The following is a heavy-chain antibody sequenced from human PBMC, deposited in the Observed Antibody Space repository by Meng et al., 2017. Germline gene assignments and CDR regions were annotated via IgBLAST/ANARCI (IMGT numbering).Heavy chain of an antibody. CDR2: INPKSGDT. V-gene: IGHV1-2*06. D-gene: IGHD6-25*01. Sequence: GQLVQSGAGVKKPGAPVKVSCKPSGYNFPDYYIHWVRRAPGQGLEWMGRINPKSGDTHYAQKFQARVTMTGDTSISTAYMELSGLRSDDTAMYYCARDEDISAAGKLFGDYWGQGTLVTVSS. CDR3: ARDEDISAAGKLFGDY. J-gene: IGHJ4*02. CDR1: GYNFPDYY.